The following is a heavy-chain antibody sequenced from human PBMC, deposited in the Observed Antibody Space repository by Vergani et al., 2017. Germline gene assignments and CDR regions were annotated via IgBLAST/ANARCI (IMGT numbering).Heavy chain of an antibody. CDR3: GRGSDNYN. D-gene: IGHD5-24*01. Sequence: EVQLLQSEGAVVQPGGSLRLSCVASGFTFSSHDMSWVRQGHGQVLEWGSSIKNTGESTHYADPLKGPFTISRDNFKNTMYLQMNSLRVEDTAVYYCGRGSDNYNWGQGTLLTVSS. J-gene: IGHJ4*02. V-gene: IGHV3-23*01. CDR2: IKNTGEST. CDR1: GFTFSSHD.